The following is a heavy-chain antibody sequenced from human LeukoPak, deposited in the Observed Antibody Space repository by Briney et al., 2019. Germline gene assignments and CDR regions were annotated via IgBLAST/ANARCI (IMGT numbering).Heavy chain of an antibody. D-gene: IGHD1-26*01. CDR2: IYSDDST. V-gene: IGHV3-66*02. CDR3: ARDGRVGATRLNI. CDR1: GLTVSSNY. J-gene: IGHJ3*02. Sequence: GGSLRLSCAASGLTVSSNYMSWVRQAPGKGLEWVSVIYSDDSTYYADSVRGRFTISRDNSKNTLYLQMDSLRAEDTAVYYCARDGRVGATRLNIWGQGTMVTVSS.